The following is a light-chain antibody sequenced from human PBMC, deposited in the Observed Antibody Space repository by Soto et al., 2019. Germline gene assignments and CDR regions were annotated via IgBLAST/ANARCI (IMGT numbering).Light chain of an antibody. Sequence: QSALTQPPSASGSPGQSVAISCTGTSSDVGGNNYVSWYQQHPGKAPKLMVYEVTKRPSGVPDRFSGSKSGNTASLTVSGLQAEDEADYYCSSYAGSHNVIFGGGTKLTVL. J-gene: IGLJ2*01. V-gene: IGLV2-8*01. CDR1: SSDVGGNNY. CDR3: SSYAGSHNVI. CDR2: EVT.